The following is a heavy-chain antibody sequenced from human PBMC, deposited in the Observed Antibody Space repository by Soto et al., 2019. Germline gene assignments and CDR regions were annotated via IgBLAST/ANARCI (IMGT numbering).Heavy chain of an antibody. J-gene: IGHJ5*02. CDR1: GFTCSSYT. V-gene: IGHV3-21*01. Sequence: GGSLRLSCAASGFTCSSYTMSWVRQAPGKGLEWVSSISSSSTYIYYADSVKGRFTISRDKAKNSLYLQMNSLRAEDTAVYYCARDNGEFDPWGQGTLVTVS. CDR2: ISSSSTYI. D-gene: IGHD3-10*01. CDR3: ARDNGEFDP.